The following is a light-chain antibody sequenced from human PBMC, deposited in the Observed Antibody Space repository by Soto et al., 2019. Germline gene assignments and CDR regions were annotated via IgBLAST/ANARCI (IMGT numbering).Light chain of an antibody. Sequence: SALTQPASVSGSPGQSITISCTGTSRDVGGYNSVSWYQQHPGKAPKLMIYEVTNRPSGVSNRFSGSKSGNTASLTISGLQAEDEADYYCSSYTSGSALYVFGNGTKVT. CDR2: EVT. CDR3: SSYTSGSALYV. V-gene: IGLV2-14*01. CDR1: SRDVGGYNS. J-gene: IGLJ1*01.